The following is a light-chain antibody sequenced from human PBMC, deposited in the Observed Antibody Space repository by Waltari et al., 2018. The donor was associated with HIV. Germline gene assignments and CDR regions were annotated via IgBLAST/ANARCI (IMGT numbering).Light chain of an antibody. CDR3: VAWDDSLSGYV. Sequence: QSVLTHPPSASGTLGQGVTISCPGSSSNVGSKPVYWFQQVSGTAPKLLIYRDYQRRSGLPDLFSGSKSGASAALTISGRRSEDEADYYCVAWDDSLSGYVFGTGTKVSVL. CDR1: SSNVGSKP. CDR2: RDY. V-gene: IGLV1-47*01. J-gene: IGLJ1*01.